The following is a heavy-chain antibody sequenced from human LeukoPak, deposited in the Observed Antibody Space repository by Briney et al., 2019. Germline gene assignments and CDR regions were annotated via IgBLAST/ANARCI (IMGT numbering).Heavy chain of an antibody. D-gene: IGHD2/OR15-2a*01. J-gene: IGHJ4*02. CDR2: IDISGSNA. Sequence: PGGSLRLSCAASGFTFSSHAMSWVRQAPGRGLEWVSSIDISGSNAYYADSVKGRFTISRDNSRNTLYLQMDSLRAEDSAIYYCAKVLRPNDYWGQGTLVTVSS. CDR1: GFTFSSHA. CDR3: AKVLRPNDY. V-gene: IGHV3-23*05.